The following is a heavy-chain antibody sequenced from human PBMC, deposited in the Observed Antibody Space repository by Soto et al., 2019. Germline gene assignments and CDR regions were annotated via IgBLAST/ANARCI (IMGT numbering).Heavy chain of an antibody. Sequence: QVQLVQSGAEVKKPGSSVKVSCKASGGTFSSYAISWVRQAPGQGLEWMGGIIPIFGTANYAQKFQGRVTITADKSTSTAYMELSSLRSEDTAVYYCARGECGGDCYSSSYYYYGMDVWGQGTTVTVTS. D-gene: IGHD2-21*02. J-gene: IGHJ6*02. CDR3: ARGECGGDCYSSSYYYYGMDV. CDR1: GGTFSSYA. CDR2: IIPIFGTA. V-gene: IGHV1-69*06.